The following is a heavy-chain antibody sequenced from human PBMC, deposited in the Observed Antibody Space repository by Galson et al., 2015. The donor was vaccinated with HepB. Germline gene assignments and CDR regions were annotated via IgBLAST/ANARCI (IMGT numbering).Heavy chain of an antibody. D-gene: IGHD6-13*01. Sequence: SVKVSCKASGGTFSTYTISWVRQAPGQGLEWMGGITHIFGTANYAQKFQGRVTITADESTSTAYMELSSLRSEDTAVYYCAREGMAAPSNPVDYWGQGTLVTVSS. V-gene: IGHV1-69*13. CDR1: GGTFSTYT. CDR2: ITHIFGTA. CDR3: AREGMAAPSNPVDY. J-gene: IGHJ4*02.